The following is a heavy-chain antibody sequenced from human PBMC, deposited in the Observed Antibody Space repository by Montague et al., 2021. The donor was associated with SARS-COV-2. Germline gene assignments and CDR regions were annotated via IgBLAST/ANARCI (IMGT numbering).Heavy chain of an antibody. CDR3: ARVEFDGGYDSVPLDV. Sequence: TLSLTCTVSGGSISSGGYYWSWIRQHPGKGLEWIGCIYYSGSTYYNPSLKSRVTISVDTSKNQFSLKLSSVTAADTAVYYCARVEFDGGYDSVPLDVWGQGTTVTVSS. D-gene: IGHD5-12*01. CDR2: IYYSGST. J-gene: IGHJ6*02. CDR1: GGSISSGGYY. V-gene: IGHV4-31*03.